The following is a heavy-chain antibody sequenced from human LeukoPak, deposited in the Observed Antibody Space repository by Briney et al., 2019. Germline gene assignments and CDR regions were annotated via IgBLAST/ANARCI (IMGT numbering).Heavy chain of an antibody. J-gene: IGHJ4*02. CDR1: GFTFSSYG. V-gene: IGHV3-30*02. Sequence: SGGSLRLSCAASGFTFSSYGMHWVRQAPGKGLEWVAFIRYDGSNKYYADSVKGRFTISRDNSKNTLYLQMNSLRAEDTAVYYCAKDVVPAVIYYFDYWGQGTLVTVSS. CDR3: AKDVVPAVIYYFDY. D-gene: IGHD2-2*02. CDR2: IRYDGSNK.